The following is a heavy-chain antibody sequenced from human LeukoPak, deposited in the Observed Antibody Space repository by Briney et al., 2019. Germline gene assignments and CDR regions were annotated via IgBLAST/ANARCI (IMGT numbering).Heavy chain of an antibody. CDR1: GFTFSSYS. D-gene: IGHD2-8*02. Sequence: GGSLRLSCAASGFTFSSYSMNWVRQAPGKGLEWVSSISSSSSYIYYADSVKGRFTISRDNSENTLYLQMDSLRVEDTAVYYCARGLTDGMGYYYMDVWGKGTSVTVSS. J-gene: IGHJ6*03. CDR2: ISSSSSYI. V-gene: IGHV3-21*01. CDR3: ARGLTDGMGYYYMDV.